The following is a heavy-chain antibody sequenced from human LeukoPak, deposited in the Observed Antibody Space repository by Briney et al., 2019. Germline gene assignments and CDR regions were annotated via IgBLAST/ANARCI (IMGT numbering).Heavy chain of an antibody. CDR2: IYTSGGI. J-gene: IGHJ4*02. Sequence: SETLSLTCTVSGGSISDYYWSWIRQPAEKGLECIGRIYTSGGIDYNPSFKTRVTLSVDKSKNQFFLKLTSVTAADTAVYYCAGRDYWGQGTLVTVSS. CDR3: AGRDY. CDR1: GGSISDYY. D-gene: IGHD1-26*01. V-gene: IGHV4-4*07.